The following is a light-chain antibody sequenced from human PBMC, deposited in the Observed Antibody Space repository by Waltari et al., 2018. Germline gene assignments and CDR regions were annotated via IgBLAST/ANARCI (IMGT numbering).Light chain of an antibody. CDR2: EVN. CDR3: SSYTSTKIL. J-gene: IGLJ2*01. Sequence: QSALTQPASVSGSPGQSITISCTGTINDVGTYPYVSWYQQHPGKAPKLIIFEVNNRPSGVSNRCSGSKYANTSSLTISGLQAEDEADYYCSSYTSTKILFGGGTKLTVL. V-gene: IGLV2-14*01. CDR1: INDVGTYPY.